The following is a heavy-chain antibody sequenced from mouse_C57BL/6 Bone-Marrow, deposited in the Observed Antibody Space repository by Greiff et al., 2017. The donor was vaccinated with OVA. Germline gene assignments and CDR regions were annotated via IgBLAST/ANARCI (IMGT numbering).Heavy chain of an antibody. D-gene: IGHD2-5*01. CDR2: IYPRSGNT. J-gene: IGHJ2*01. V-gene: IGHV1-81*01. CDR3: ARGGAYYSNHGGDY. Sequence: QVQLQQSGAELARPGASVKLSCKASGYTFTSYGISWVKQRTGQGLEWNGEIYPRSGNTYYNEKFKGKATLTADKSSSTAYMELRSLTSEDSAVYFCARGGAYYSNHGGDYWGQGTTLTVSS. CDR1: GYTFTSYG.